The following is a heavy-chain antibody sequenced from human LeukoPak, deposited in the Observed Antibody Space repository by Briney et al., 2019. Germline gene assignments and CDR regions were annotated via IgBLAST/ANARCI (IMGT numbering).Heavy chain of an antibody. CDR1: GGTFSSYA. Sequence: SVKVSCKASGGTFSSYAISWVRQAPGQGLEWMGGIIPIFGTANYAQKFQGRVTITADESTSTAYMELSSLRSEDTAVYYCARVGYSSGWYRTDYYYMDVWGKGTTVTISS. V-gene: IGHV1-69*13. J-gene: IGHJ6*03. CDR2: IIPIFGTA. CDR3: ARVGYSSGWYRTDYYYMDV. D-gene: IGHD6-19*01.